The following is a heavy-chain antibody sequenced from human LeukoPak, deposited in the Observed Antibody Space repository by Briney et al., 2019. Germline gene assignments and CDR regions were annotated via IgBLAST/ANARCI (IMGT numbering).Heavy chain of an antibody. CDR1: GGTFSSYA. CDR3: AAPGGDCSSTSCYTLPFDY. D-gene: IGHD2-2*02. V-gene: IGHV1-69*04. CDR2: IIPILGIA. J-gene: IGHJ4*02. Sequence: SVKVSCKASGGTFSSYAISWVRQAPGQGLEWMGRIIPILGIANYAQKFQGRVTITADKSTSTAYMELSSLRSEDTAVYYCAAPGGDCSSTSCYTLPFDYWAREPWSPSPQ.